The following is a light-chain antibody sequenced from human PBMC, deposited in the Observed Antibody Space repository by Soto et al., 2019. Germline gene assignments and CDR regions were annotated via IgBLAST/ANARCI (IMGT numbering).Light chain of an antibody. Sequence: QSVLTQPASVSGSPGQSITISCTGTSSDVGGYNYVSWYQQHPGKAPKRMIYDVSNRTSGVSNRFSGSKSGNTASLTISGLQAEDEADYYCSSYTSSSVVFGGGTKVTVL. J-gene: IGLJ2*01. V-gene: IGLV2-14*01. CDR1: SSDVGGYNY. CDR2: DVS. CDR3: SSYTSSSVV.